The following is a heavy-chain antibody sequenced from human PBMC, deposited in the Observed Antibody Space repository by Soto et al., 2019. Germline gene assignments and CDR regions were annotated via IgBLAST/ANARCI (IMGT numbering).Heavy chain of an antibody. CDR3: XXXXXXXDXXXXXY. CDR1: GYSLPTHT. V-gene: IGHV1-3*01. CDR2: INAANGHT. D-gene: IGHD1-1*01. J-gene: IGHJ4*02. Sequence: QVLLVQSGAEVKKPGASVRISCKASGYSLPTHTIHWVRQAPGQRLEWMGWINAANGHTKYSQNFQGRVTISSDTSASTVYMKLTGLTXDXTXXXXXXXXXXXXDXXXXXYWXQGTLV.